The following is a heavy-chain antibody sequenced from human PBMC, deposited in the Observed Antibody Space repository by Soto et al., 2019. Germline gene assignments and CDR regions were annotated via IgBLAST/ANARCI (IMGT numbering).Heavy chain of an antibody. CDR3: ARAPSFGGVGTDGLDV. CDR2: VNHSGST. V-gene: IGHV4-34*01. Sequence: KTAEALSLGCAVYRGSFSGDTSRWIRQPPGKGLEWIGEVNHSGSTNYNPSLKSRVTISVDTSKNQFSLKLSSVTAADTAVYYCARAPSFGGVGTDGLDVWGQGTKVSVSS. CDR1: RGSFSGDT. D-gene: IGHD3-10*01. J-gene: IGHJ6*02.